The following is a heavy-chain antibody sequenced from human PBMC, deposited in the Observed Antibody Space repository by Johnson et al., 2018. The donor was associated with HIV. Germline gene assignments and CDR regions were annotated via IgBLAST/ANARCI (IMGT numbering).Heavy chain of an antibody. D-gene: IGHD3-9*01. V-gene: IGHV3-7*01. CDR1: GFTFSSYW. CDR3: ARDRYYDILTGYYNEADAFDI. J-gene: IGHJ3*02. Sequence: VQLVESGGGLVQPGGSLRLSCAASGFTFSSYWMSWVRQAPGKGLEWVANITQDGSETYYVDSVKGRFTISSDNAKNSLYLQMNSLRAEDTAVYYCARDRYYDILTGYYNEADAFDIWGQGTMVTVSS. CDR2: ITQDGSET.